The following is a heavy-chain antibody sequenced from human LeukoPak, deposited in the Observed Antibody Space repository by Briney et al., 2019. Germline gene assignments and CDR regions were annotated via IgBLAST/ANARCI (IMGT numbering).Heavy chain of an antibody. D-gene: IGHD1-26*01. CDR2: IVVGSGNT. J-gene: IGHJ4*02. CDR1: GFTFTNSA. Sequence: ASVKVSCKASGFTFTNSAVQWVRQARGQPLEWKGWIVVGSGNTNYAQKFQERVTITRDMSTSTAYMELSSLGSEDTAVYYCAAVVEVGATPGFDYWGQGALVTVSS. V-gene: IGHV1-58*01. CDR3: AAVVEVGATPGFDY.